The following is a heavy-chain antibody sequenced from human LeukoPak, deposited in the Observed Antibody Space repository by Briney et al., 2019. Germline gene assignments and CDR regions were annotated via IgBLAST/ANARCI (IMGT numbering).Heavy chain of an antibody. D-gene: IGHD6-6*01. Sequence: GASVKVSCKASGGTFSSYAISWVRQAPGQGLEWMGGIIPIFGTANYAQKFQGRVTITTDESTSTAYMDLSSLRSEDTAVYYCARVASSYSSSSLPCYYYYYMDVWGKGTTVTVSS. CDR1: GGTFSSYA. CDR3: ARVASSYSSSSLPCYYYYYMDV. CDR2: IIPIFGTA. V-gene: IGHV1-69*05. J-gene: IGHJ6*03.